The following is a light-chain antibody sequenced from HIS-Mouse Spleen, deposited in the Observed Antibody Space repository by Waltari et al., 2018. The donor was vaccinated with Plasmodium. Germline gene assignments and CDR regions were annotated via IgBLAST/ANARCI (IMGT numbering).Light chain of an antibody. CDR1: SSDVGGSHS. CDR3: SSYAGSNNLV. J-gene: IGLJ2*01. Sequence: QSALTPPPSASGSPGQSFTISCTGTSSDVGGSHSVSWYQQHPGKAPKRMIYEVSKRPSGVPDRFSGSKSGNTASLTVSGLQAEDEADYYCSSYAGSNNLVFGGGTKLTVL. V-gene: IGLV2-8*01. CDR2: EVS.